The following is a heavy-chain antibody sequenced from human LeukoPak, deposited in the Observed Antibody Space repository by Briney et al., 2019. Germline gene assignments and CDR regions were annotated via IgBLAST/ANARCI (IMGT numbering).Heavy chain of an antibody. D-gene: IGHD6-13*01. Sequence: PSETLSLTCTVSGGSISSYYWSWIRQPAGKGLEWIGRIYTSGSTNYNPSLKSRVTTSVDTSKNQFSLKLSSVTAADTAVYYCARGAQQLVFGWFDPWGQGTLVTVSS. J-gene: IGHJ5*02. CDR1: GGSISSYY. CDR3: ARGAQQLVFGWFDP. CDR2: IYTSGST. V-gene: IGHV4-4*07.